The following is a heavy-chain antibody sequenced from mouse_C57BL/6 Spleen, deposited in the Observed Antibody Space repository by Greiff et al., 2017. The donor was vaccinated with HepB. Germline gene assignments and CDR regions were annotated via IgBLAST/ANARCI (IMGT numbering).Heavy chain of an antibody. CDR1: GYAFSSSW. CDR2: IYPGDGDT. V-gene: IGHV1-82*01. CDR3: ARGRENY. Sequence: QVQLKQSGPELVKPGASVKISCKASGYAFSSSWMNWVKQRPGKGLEWIGRIYPGDGDTNYNGKFKGKATLTADKSSSTAYMQLSSLTSEDSAVYFCARGRENYWGKGTTLTVSS. J-gene: IGHJ2*01.